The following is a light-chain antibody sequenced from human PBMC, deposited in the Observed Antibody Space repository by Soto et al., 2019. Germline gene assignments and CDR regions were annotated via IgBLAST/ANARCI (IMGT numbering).Light chain of an antibody. J-gene: IGKJ2*01. CDR3: QQYNSYPYT. CDR2: KTS. Sequence: DIQMTQSPSTLSASVGDRVTITCRASQSFSTWLAWYQQKPGKAPKLLIYKTSNLESGVPSRLSGSGSGTEFTLTISSLQPEDFATYHCQQYNSYPYTFGQGTKVDI. V-gene: IGKV1-5*03. CDR1: QSFSTW.